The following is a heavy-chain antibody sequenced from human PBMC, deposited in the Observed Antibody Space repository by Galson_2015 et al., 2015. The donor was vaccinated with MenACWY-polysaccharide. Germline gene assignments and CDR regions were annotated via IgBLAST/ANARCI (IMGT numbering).Heavy chain of an antibody. D-gene: IGHD1-14*01. V-gene: IGHV3-49*04. CDR1: GFTFGDYA. CDR2: IRGKAYGGTT. Sequence: SLRLSCAASGFTFGDYAMSWVRQAPGKGLEWVGFIRGKAYGGTTEYAASVKGRFTISRDDSKSIAYLQMNSLKTEDTAVYYCTRDSVRHRGPPESPVDYWGQGTLVTVSS. CDR3: TRDSVRHRGPPESPVDY. J-gene: IGHJ4*02.